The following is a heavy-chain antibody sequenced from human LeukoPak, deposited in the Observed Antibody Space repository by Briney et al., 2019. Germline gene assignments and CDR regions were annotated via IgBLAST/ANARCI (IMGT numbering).Heavy chain of an antibody. CDR2: IRSKGYGGTT. D-gene: IGHD2-2*01. J-gene: IGHJ4*02. CDR1: GFTFGDYG. CDR3: TGCPRGSSSCYAGAY. V-gene: IGHV3-49*03. Sequence: GRSLRLSCTASGFTFGDYGMSWFRQAPGKGLEWVGFIRSKGYGGTTEYAASVKGRFSIPRDDSKSIAYLQMNSLKTEDTAVYYCTGCPRGSSSCYAGAYWGQGTLVTVSS.